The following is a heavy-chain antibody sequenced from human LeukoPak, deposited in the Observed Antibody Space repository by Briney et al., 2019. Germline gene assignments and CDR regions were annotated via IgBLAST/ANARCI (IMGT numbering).Heavy chain of an antibody. CDR2: ISSSSSYI. CDR1: GFTFSDYY. CDR3: ARPYYYDSSGYPDY. V-gene: IGHV3-11*06. J-gene: IGHJ4*02. Sequence: GGSLRLSCAASGFTFSDYYMSWIRQAPGKGLEWVSYISSSSSYIYYADSVKGRFTISRDNAKNSLYLQMNSLRAEDTAVYYCARPYYYDSSGYPDYWGQGTLVTVSS. D-gene: IGHD3-22*01.